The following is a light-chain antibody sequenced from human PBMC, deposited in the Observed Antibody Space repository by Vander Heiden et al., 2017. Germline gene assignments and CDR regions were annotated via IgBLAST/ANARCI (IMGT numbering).Light chain of an antibody. J-gene: IGKJ1*01. CDR1: QSVSSN. Sequence: EIVMTQSPATLSVSSGARATLSCRASQSVSSNLAWYQQKPGQAPRLLIYGASTRATGIPARFSGSGSGTEFTLTISSLQSEDFAVYYCQQYNNWPPITFGRGTKVEIK. V-gene: IGKV3-15*01. CDR2: GAS. CDR3: QQYNNWPPIT.